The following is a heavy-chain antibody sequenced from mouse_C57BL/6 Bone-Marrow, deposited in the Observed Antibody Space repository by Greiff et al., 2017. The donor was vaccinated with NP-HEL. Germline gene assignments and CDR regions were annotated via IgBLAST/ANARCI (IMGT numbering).Heavy chain of an antibody. J-gene: IGHJ2*01. V-gene: IGHV5-16*01. CDR3: ARAHGYDGDYLDY. D-gene: IGHD2-2*01. Sequence: EVKLMESEGGLVQPGSSMKLSCTASGFTFSDYYMAWVRQVPEKGLEWVANINYDGSSTYYLDSLKSRFIISRDNAKNILYLQMSSLKSEDTATYYCARAHGYDGDYLDYWGQGTTLTVSS. CDR2: INYDGSST. CDR1: GFTFSDYY.